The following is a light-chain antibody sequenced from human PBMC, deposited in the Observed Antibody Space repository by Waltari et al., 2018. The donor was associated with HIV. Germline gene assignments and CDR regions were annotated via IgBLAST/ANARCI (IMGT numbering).Light chain of an antibody. CDR1: SSDVVAYES. CDR2: DVY. V-gene: IGLV2-14*03. J-gene: IGLJ1*01. CDR3: ASFTSGRLNV. Sequence: HSALTQTASVSGSPGQSISISCTGTSSDVVAYESVSWYQQHPGKVPKLLIYDVYNRPSRISNRFSGSKSGNTASLTISGLQAEDEAAYYCASFTSGRLNVFGTGTKVTVL.